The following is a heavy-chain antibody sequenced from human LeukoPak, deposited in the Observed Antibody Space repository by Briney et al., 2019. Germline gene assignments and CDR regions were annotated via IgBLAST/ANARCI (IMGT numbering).Heavy chain of an antibody. CDR2: INHSGST. CDR1: GASISSTNNF. J-gene: IGHJ5*02. D-gene: IGHD5-24*01. Sequence: SETLSLTCTVSGASISSTNNFWGWIRQTPGKGLEWIGEINHSGSTNYNPSLKSPVTISVDTSKNQFSLKLSSVTAADTAVYYCARPQQRDGYSSNWFDPWGQGTLVTVSS. V-gene: IGHV4-39*07. CDR3: ARPQQRDGYSSNWFDP.